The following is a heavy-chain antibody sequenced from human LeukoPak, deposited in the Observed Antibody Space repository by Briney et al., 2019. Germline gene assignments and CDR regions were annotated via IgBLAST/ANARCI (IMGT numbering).Heavy chain of an antibody. CDR2: IWFDGSNK. CDR1: GFTFSSYD. D-gene: IGHD3-22*01. CDR3: ATSPARDNYYDSSGVLIRYNDY. V-gene: IGHV3-33*01. J-gene: IGHJ4*02. Sequence: PGGSLRLSCAASGFTFSSYDMHWVRQAPGKGLEWVAVIWFDGSNKYYADSVRGRFTISRDNSKNTLYLQMNSLRAEDTAVYYCATSPARDNYYDSSGVLIRYNDYWGQGTLVTVSS.